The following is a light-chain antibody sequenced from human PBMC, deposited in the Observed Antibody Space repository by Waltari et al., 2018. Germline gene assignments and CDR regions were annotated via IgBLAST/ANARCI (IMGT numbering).Light chain of an antibody. CDR2: AAS. Sequence: DIQMTQSPSSLSASVGDGVTITCRASQSISSYLNWYQQKPGKAPKLLIYAASSLQSGVPSRFSGSGSGTDFTLTISILQPEDFATYYCQQSYSTPPLTFGGGTKVEIK. CDR1: QSISSY. V-gene: IGKV1-39*01. J-gene: IGKJ4*01. CDR3: QQSYSTPPLT.